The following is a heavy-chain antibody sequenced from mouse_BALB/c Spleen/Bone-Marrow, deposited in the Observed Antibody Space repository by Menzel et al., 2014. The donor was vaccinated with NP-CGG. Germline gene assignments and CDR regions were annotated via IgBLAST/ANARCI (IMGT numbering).Heavy chain of an antibody. CDR2: IYPGDGSS. D-gene: IGHD1-3*01. J-gene: IGHJ4*01. V-gene: IGHV1S33*01. CDR1: GYTFTSYD. Sequence: SGPELVKPGALVKISCKASGYTFTSYDINWVKQRPGQGLEWTGWIYPGDGSSKYNEKFKGKATLTADKSSSTAYMQLSSLTSENSAVYFCARAPSMDYWGQGTSVTVSS. CDR3: ARAPSMDY.